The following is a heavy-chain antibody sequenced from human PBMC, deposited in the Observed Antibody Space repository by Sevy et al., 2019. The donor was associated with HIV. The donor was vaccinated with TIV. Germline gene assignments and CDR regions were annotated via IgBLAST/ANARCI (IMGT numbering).Heavy chain of an antibody. CDR2: TYYRSNWYN. J-gene: IGHJ4*02. V-gene: IGHV6-1*01. CDR1: GDSVSSISAA. CDR3: ARGGAAAGTSLNFDY. D-gene: IGHD6-13*01. Sequence: SQTLSLTCAISGDSVSSISAAWNWIRQSPSRGLEWLGRTYYRSNWYNDYAVSVKSRITINPDTSKNQFSLQLNSVTPEDAAVYYGARGGAAAGTSLNFDYWGQGTLVTVSS.